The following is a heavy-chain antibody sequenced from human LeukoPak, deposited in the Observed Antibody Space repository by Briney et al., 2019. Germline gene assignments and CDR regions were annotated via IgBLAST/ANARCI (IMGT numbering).Heavy chain of an antibody. CDR1: GYTFTGYC. V-gene: IGHV1-2*02. D-gene: IGHD6-13*01. CDR2: INPNSGGT. CDR3: AVGFAGSWYVAFDI. Sequence: GSVKVSCKASGYTFTGYCMHWVRQAPGQGLEWMGWINPNSGGTSYAQKFQGRVTMTRDTSISTAYMELSRLRSDDTAVYYCAVGFAGSWYVAFDIWGQGTMVTVSS. J-gene: IGHJ3*02.